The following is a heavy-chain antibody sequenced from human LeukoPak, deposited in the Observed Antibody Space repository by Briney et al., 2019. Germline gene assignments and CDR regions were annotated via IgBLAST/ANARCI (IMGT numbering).Heavy chain of an antibody. CDR1: GFTFSSYW. V-gene: IGHV3-7*01. CDR2: IKQDGSEK. J-gene: IGHJ4*02. CDR3: ARDLIRGYSYGGLYFDY. D-gene: IGHD5-18*01. Sequence: PGGSLRLSCAASGFTFSSYWMSWVRQAPGKGLEWVANIKQDGSEKYYVDSVKGRFTISRDNSKNTLYLQMNSLRAEDTAVYYCARDLIRGYSYGGLYFDYWGQGTLVTVSS.